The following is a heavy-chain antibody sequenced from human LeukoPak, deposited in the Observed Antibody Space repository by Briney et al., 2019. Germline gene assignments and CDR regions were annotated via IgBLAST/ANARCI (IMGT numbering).Heavy chain of an antibody. CDR1: GGSFSGYY. V-gene: IGHV4-34*01. CDR3: ARSDLLDY. J-gene: IGHJ4*02. CDR2: INHSGST. Sequence: SETLSLTCAVYGGSFSGYYWGWIRQPPGKGLEWIGEINHSGSTNYNPSLKSRATISVDTSKNQFSLKLSSVTAADTAVYYCARSDLLDYWGQGTLVTVSS.